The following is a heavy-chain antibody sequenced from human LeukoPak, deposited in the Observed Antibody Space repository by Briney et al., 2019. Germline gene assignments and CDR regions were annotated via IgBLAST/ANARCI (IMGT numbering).Heavy chain of an antibody. V-gene: IGHV3-30*02. CDR1: GFTFSSYG. CDR2: IRYDGSNK. Sequence: PGGSLRLSCAASGFTFSSYGMHWVRQAPGKGLEWVAFIRYDGSNKYYADSVKGRFPISRDNSKNTLYLQMNSLSTEDTAVYYCAKDSYEYCSGGSCYSPNYFDYWGQGTLVTVSS. D-gene: IGHD2-15*01. J-gene: IGHJ4*02. CDR3: AKDSYEYCSGGSCYSPNYFDY.